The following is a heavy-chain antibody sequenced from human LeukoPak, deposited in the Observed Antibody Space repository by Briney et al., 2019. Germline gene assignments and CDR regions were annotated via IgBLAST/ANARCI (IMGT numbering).Heavy chain of an antibody. CDR1: GYSISSGYY. Sequence: SETLSLTCAVSGYSISSGYYWGWIRQPPGKGLEWIGSIYHSGSTYYNPSLKSRVTISVDTSKNQFSLKLSSVTAADTAVYYCARGPPYDFWSARGYSYYYMDVWGKGTTVTVSS. CDR2: IYHSGST. D-gene: IGHD3-3*01. V-gene: IGHV4-38-2*01. J-gene: IGHJ6*03. CDR3: ARGPPYDFWSARGYSYYYMDV.